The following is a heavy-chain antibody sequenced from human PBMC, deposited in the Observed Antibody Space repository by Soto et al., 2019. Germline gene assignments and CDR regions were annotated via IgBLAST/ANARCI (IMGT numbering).Heavy chain of an antibody. CDR2: IIPIFGTA. D-gene: IGHD6-19*01. Sequence: QVQLVQSGAEVKKPGSSVKVSCKASGGTFSSYAISWVRQAPGQGLEWMGGIIPIFGTANYAQKFQGRVTITADESTSTAYMELSSLRSEDTAVYYCARVKEQWLVGDPDGYYYYGMDVWGQGTTVTVSS. J-gene: IGHJ6*02. CDR1: GGTFSSYA. V-gene: IGHV1-69*01. CDR3: ARVKEQWLVGDPDGYYYYGMDV.